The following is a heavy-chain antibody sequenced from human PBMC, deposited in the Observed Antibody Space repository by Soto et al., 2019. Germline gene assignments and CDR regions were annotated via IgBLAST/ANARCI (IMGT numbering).Heavy chain of an antibody. CDR1: GITFSGFA. J-gene: IGHJ4*02. CDR2: IGHTGGDN. CDR3: AKPWYNSFREDF. D-gene: IGHD6-19*01. V-gene: IGHV3-23*01. Sequence: GGSLRLSCAVSGITFSGFAMSWVRQAPGKGLEWVSAIGHTGGDNYYTDSVRGRFTISRDNSKNTLYLQMNSLRAEDTALYYCAKPWYNSFREDFWGQGVLVTVSS.